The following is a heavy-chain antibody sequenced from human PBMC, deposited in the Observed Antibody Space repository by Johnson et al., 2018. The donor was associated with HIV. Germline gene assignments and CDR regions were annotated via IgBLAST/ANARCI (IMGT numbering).Heavy chain of an antibody. CDR3: AKGRSPRIQLRTWAFDI. CDR1: GFTFSSYA. D-gene: IGHD5-18*01. CDR2: ISSNGGST. Sequence: VQLVESGGGLVQPGGSLRLSCAVSGFTFSSYAIHWVRQAPGKGLEYVSAISSNGGSTYYANSVKGRFTISRDNSKNTLYLQMGSLRAEDTAVYYCAKGRSPRIQLRTWAFDIWGQGTMVIVSS. J-gene: IGHJ3*02. V-gene: IGHV3-64*01.